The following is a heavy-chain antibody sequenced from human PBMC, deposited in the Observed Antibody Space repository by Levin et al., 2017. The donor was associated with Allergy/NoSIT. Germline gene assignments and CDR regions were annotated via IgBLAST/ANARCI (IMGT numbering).Heavy chain of an antibody. CDR1: GDSITSYY. D-gene: IGHD3-9*01. V-gene: IGHV4-59*08. CDR3: ARHLDWDRGGDAFDS. J-gene: IGHJ3*02. CDR2: MHYSGST. Sequence: SETLSLTCTVSGDSITSYYWSWIRQSPGRGLEWIGYMHYSGSTKHNPSLKSRDTISIDTSKNQFSLKLSSVTAADTAVYYCARHLDWDRGGDAFDSWGQGTIITVSS.